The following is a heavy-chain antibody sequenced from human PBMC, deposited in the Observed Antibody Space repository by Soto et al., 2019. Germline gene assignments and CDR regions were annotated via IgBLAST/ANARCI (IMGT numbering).Heavy chain of an antibody. V-gene: IGHV3-23*01. J-gene: IGHJ4*02. CDR3: AKAVGPLAPSSRVFDC. D-gene: IGHD1-26*01. Sequence: PGGSLRLSCAASGFTFGNSAMNWVRQVPGKGLEWVSIISGSGDSIYYADSVKGRFTISRDNSRNTVYLQMSSLRADDTAVYFCAKAVGPLAPSSRVFDCWGQGTLVTGLL. CDR2: ISGSGDSI. CDR1: GFTFGNSA.